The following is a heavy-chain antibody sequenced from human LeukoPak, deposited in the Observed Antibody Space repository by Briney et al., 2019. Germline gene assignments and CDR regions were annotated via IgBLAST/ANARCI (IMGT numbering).Heavy chain of an antibody. CDR3: ATAHFTYYYGSGSAHAFDI. Sequence: RTGGSLRLSCAASGFTFSTYAMNWVRQAPGKGLEWVSAISGSGGSTYYADSVKGRFTISRDNSKNTLYLQMNSLRAEDTAVYYCATAHFTYYYGSGSAHAFDIWGQGTMVTVSS. V-gene: IGHV3-23*01. D-gene: IGHD3-10*01. CDR2: ISGSGGST. CDR1: GFTFSTYA. J-gene: IGHJ3*02.